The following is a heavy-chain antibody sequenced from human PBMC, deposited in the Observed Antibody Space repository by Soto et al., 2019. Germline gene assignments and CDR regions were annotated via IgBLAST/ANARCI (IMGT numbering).Heavy chain of an antibody. Sequence: GGSLRLSCAASGFTFSSYAMSWVRQAPGKGLEWVSAISGSGGSTYYADSVKGRFTISRDNSKNTLYLQMNSLRAEDTSVYFCAKSGDSSGWYEYPTNWGQGTLVTVSS. CDR1: GFTFSSYA. CDR2: ISGSGGST. D-gene: IGHD6-19*01. J-gene: IGHJ4*02. V-gene: IGHV3-23*01. CDR3: AKSGDSSGWYEYPTN.